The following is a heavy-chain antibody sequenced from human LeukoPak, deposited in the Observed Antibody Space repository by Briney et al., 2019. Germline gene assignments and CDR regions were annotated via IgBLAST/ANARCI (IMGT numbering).Heavy chain of an antibody. J-gene: IGHJ1*01. Sequence: GGSLRLSCAASGFTLSTYWMHWVRQAPGKGLVWVSRINSEGSSTTYADSVKGRFTISRDNAKNILYLQMNSLRAEDTAVYYCATYSSSNGREFQYWGQGTLVTVSS. D-gene: IGHD2-2*01. V-gene: IGHV3-74*01. CDR1: GFTLSTYW. CDR3: ATYSSSNGREFQY. CDR2: INSEGSST.